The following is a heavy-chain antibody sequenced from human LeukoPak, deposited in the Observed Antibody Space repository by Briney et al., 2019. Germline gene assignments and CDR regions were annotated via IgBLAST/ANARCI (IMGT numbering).Heavy chain of an antibody. D-gene: IGHD3-22*01. V-gene: IGHV6-1*01. CDR2: TFYRSTWFF. Sequence: SQTLSLTCVISGDSVSSSSAAWNWIRQSPSRGLEWLGRTFYRSTWFFDYAVSVGGRIAINPGTSKNQLSLQLSSVTPEDTAVYYCARDMAPDYYDSSGYQVGFDYWGQGTLVTVSS. J-gene: IGHJ4*02. CDR3: ARDMAPDYYDSSGYQVGFDY. CDR1: GDSVSSSSAA.